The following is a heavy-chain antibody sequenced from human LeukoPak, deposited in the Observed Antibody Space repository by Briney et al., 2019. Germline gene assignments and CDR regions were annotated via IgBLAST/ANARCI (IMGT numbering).Heavy chain of an antibody. D-gene: IGHD2-2*01. CDR3: TSPGPRYCSSTSCSGDAFDI. V-gene: IGHV3-15*01. CDR1: GFTFSNAW. J-gene: IGHJ3*02. CDR2: IKSKTDGGTT. Sequence: GGSLRLSCAASGFTFSNAWMSWVRQAPGKGLEWVGRIKSKTDGGTTDYAAPVKGRFTISRDDSKNTLYLQMNSLKTEDTAVYYCTSPGPRYCSSTSCSGDAFDIWGQGTMVTVSS.